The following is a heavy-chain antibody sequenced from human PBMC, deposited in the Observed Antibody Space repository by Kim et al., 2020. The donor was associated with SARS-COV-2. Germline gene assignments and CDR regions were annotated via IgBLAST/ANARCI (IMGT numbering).Heavy chain of an antibody. CDR2: IYYSGST. CDR1: GGSISSSSYY. Sequence: SETLSLTCTVSGGSISSSSYYWGWIRQPPGKGLEWIGSIYYSGSTYYNPSLQSRVTISVDTSKNQFSLKLSSVTAADTAVYYCARRWYYYGSGSYYTPIDDWGQGSLVTVSS. CDR3: ARRWYYYGSGSYYTPIDD. V-gene: IGHV4-39*01. J-gene: IGHJ4*02. D-gene: IGHD3-10*01.